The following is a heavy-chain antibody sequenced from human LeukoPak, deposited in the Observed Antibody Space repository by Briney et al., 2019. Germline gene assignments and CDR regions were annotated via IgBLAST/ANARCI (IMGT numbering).Heavy chain of an antibody. Sequence: EASVKVSCKASGYTFTSYYIHWVRQAPGEGLEWMGIINPSGGSTSYAQKFQGRVTMTRDMSTSTVYMELSSLRSEDTAVYYCARVAAEVVGVPGAIGSGWLRRDYYYMDVWGKGTTVTVSS. CDR1: GYTFTSYY. CDR2: INPSGGST. V-gene: IGHV1-46*01. D-gene: IGHD2-2*02. CDR3: ARVAAEVVGVPGAIGSGWLRRDYYYMDV. J-gene: IGHJ6*03.